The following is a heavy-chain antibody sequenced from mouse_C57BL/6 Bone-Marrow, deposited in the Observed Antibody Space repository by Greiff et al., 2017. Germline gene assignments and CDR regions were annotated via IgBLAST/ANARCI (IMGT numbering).Heavy chain of an antibody. J-gene: IGHJ1*03. CDR3: TRHASYYYGSSRPWYFDV. Sequence: EVQVVESGGDLVKPGGSLKLSCAASGFTFSSYGMSWVRQTPDKRLEWVATISSGGSYTYYPDSVKGRFTISRDNAKNTLYLQMSSLKSEDTAVYYCTRHASYYYGSSRPWYFDVWGTGTTVTVTS. V-gene: IGHV5-6*01. D-gene: IGHD1-1*01. CDR1: GFTFSSYG. CDR2: ISSGGSYT.